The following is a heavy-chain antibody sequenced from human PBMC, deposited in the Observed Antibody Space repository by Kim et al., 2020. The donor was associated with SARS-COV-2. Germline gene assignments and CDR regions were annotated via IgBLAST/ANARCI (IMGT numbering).Heavy chain of an antibody. D-gene: IGHD3-22*01. CDR1: GFTFSSYA. CDR2: ISGSGGST. J-gene: IGHJ3*02. CDR3: AKINLDNYYDSSALDAFDI. V-gene: IGHV3-23*01. Sequence: GGSLRLSCAASGFTFSSYAMSWVRQAPGKGLEWVSAISGSGGSTYYADSVKGRFTISRDNSKNTLYLQMNSLRAEDTAVYYCAKINLDNYYDSSALDAFDIWGQGTMVTVSS.